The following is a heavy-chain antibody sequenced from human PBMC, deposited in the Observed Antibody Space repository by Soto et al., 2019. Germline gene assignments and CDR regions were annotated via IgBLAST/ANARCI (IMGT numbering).Heavy chain of an antibody. CDR3: ARWVSGSPDN. CDR1: GFTLSDHY. Sequence: EVQLVESGGGLVQPGGSLRLSCEASGFTLSDHYMDWVRQAPGKGLEWVGRTKNKANRYTTEYAASVNGRFTISRDDSTNSLYLQMNSLKTDDTSVYYCARWVSGSPDNWGQGTLVTVSS. D-gene: IGHD1-26*01. J-gene: IGHJ4*02. CDR2: TKNKANRYTT. V-gene: IGHV3-72*01.